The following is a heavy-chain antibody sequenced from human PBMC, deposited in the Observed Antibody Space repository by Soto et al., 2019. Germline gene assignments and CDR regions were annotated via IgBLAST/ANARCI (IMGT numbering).Heavy chain of an antibody. V-gene: IGHV4-39*01. J-gene: IGHJ4*02. CDR1: GGSIGSSSYY. D-gene: IGHD2-21*01. CDR2: LYYTGTT. CDR3: AKTPGVITVISAFDH. Sequence: SETLSLTCSVSGGSIGSSSYYFGWIRQPPGKGLEWIGSLYYTGTTYYNSSLKSRVTISADKSQNQFSLRLSSVTAEDTAVYYCAKTPGVITVISAFDHWGQGTPVTVSS.